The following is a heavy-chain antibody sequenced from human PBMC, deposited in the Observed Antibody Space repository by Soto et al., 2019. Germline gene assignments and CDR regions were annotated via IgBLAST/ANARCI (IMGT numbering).Heavy chain of an antibody. D-gene: IGHD6-19*01. Sequence: PSETLSLTCAVSGGSISSSNWWSWVRQPPGKGLEWIGEIYHSGSTNYNPSLKSRVTISVDKSKNQFSLKLSSVTAADTAVYYCARADTMAVAGTGHYYYGMDVWGEGTTVTVSS. CDR1: GGSISSSNW. V-gene: IGHV4-4*02. CDR2: IYHSGST. CDR3: ARADTMAVAGTGHYYYGMDV. J-gene: IGHJ6*04.